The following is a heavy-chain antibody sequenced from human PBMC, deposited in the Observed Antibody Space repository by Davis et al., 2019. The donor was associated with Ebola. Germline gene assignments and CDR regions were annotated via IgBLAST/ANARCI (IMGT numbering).Heavy chain of an antibody. V-gene: IGHV3-53*01. Sequence: GESLKIPCAASGFTVSSNYMSWVRQAPGKGLEWVSVIYSGGSTYYADSVKGRFTISRDNSKNTLYLQMNSLRAEDTAVYYCAKGVLQVVGATSFDYWGQGTLVTVSS. CDR3: AKGVLQVVGATSFDY. D-gene: IGHD1-26*01. J-gene: IGHJ4*02. CDR1: GFTVSSNY. CDR2: IYSGGST.